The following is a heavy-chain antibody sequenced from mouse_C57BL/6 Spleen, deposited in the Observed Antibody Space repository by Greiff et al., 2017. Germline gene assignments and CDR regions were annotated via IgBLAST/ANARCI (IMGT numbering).Heavy chain of an antibody. CDR1: GYTFTDYY. J-gene: IGHJ3*01. Sequence: EVQLQQSGPELVKPGASVKISCKASGYTFTDYYMNWVKQSHGKSLEWIGDINPNNGGTSYNQKFKGKATLTVDKSSSTAYMERRSLTSEDSAVYYCEGIYYGNYAFAYWGQGTLVTVSA. CDR3: EGIYYGNYAFAY. V-gene: IGHV1-26*01. CDR2: INPNNGGT. D-gene: IGHD2-1*01.